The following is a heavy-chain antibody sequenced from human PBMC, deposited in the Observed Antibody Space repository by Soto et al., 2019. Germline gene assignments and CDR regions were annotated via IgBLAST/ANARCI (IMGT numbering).Heavy chain of an antibody. D-gene: IGHD1-26*01. V-gene: IGHV3-7*04. CDR3: SGGVGDAF. CDR2: INQDGSEK. CDR1: ESTVSRDW. J-gene: IGHJ4*02. Sequence: EVHLVESGGGLVQTGGSLRLSCAIFESTVSRDWMNWVRQAPGKGLEWVAHINQDGSEKYYVDSVKGRFTISRDNAKKSLYLQVKCMRPADTAMYYCSGGVGDAFWGQGTLVTVSS.